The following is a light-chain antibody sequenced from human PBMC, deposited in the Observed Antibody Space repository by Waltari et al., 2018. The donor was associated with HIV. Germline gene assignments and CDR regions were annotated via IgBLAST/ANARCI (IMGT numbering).Light chain of an antibody. J-gene: IGKJ4*02. V-gene: IGKV3-11*01. CDR3: RQQSNWPLT. CDR2: YAS. CDR1: QSVSRF. Sequence: IVFTHSQATLPLSPGERATPPCRASQSVSRFFAGYKQKPGRAPRRLIYYASNRTTGMPARFSGGGSGTDFTRTTSGLEPEDFALYGGRQQSNWPLTCGGGTKVEIK.